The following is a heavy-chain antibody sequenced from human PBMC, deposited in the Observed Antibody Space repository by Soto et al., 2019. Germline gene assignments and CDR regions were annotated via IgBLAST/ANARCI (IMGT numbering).Heavy chain of an antibody. CDR1: GGTFSSYT. D-gene: IGHD4-17*01. CDR3: AIGYGDSHDY. J-gene: IGHJ4*02. Sequence: QVQLVQSGAEVKKPGASVKVSCKASGGTFSSYTISWVRQAPGQGLEWMGRSIPMFGRANYAQKFQGSVTITADKSTSTAYMELSSLRSEDTAVYYFAIGYGDSHDYWGQGTLVTVSS. V-gene: IGHV1-69*08. CDR2: SIPMFGRA.